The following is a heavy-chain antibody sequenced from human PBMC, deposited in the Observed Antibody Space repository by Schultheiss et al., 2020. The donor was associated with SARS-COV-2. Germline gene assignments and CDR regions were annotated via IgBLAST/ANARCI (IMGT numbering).Heavy chain of an antibody. Sequence: SETLSLTCAVSGYSISSGYYWDWIRQPPGKGLEWIGSIFHSGSSYYNPSLKSRVTISVDTSKDQFSLRLSSVTAADTAVYYCASALMTTVTGFDYWGQGTLVTVSS. CDR2: IFHSGSS. CDR3: ASALMTTVTGFDY. CDR1: GYSISSGYY. J-gene: IGHJ4*02. V-gene: IGHV4-38-2*01. D-gene: IGHD4-17*01.